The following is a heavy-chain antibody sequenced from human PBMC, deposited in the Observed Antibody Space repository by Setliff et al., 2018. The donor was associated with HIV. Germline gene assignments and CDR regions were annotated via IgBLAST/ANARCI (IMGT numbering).Heavy chain of an antibody. CDR2: IRYDGSNK. Sequence: SLRLSCAASGFIFSNYGMHWVRQAPGKGLEWVTFIRYDGSNKYYTDSVKGRFTVSRDNSRNTLYLQMNSLRGEDTAVYYCAKDQGDYRSVGFDYWGLGTLVTVSS. V-gene: IGHV3-30*02. CDR1: GFIFSNYG. J-gene: IGHJ4*02. D-gene: IGHD4-17*01. CDR3: AKDQGDYRSVGFDY.